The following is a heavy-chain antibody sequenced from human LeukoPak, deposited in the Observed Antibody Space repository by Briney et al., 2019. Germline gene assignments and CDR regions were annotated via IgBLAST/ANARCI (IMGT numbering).Heavy chain of an antibody. CDR3: ARVLGGRDGFLFDY. D-gene: IGHD5-24*01. V-gene: IGHV4-59*01. Sequence: SETLSLTCTVSGGSISSYYWSWIREPPGKGLEWIGYIYYSGSTNYTPSLKSRVTISVDTSKTHFSLKVSSVTAADTAIYYCARVLGGRDGFLFDYWGQGTLVTVSS. CDR1: GGSISSYY. CDR2: IYYSGST. J-gene: IGHJ4*02.